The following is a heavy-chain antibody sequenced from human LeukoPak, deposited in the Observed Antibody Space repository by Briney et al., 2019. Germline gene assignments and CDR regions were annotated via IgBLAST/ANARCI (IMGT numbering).Heavy chain of an antibody. V-gene: IGHV3-30*18. CDR2: ISYDGSNK. J-gene: IGHJ3*02. Sequence: GGSLRLSCAAPGFTLSSYSMNWVRQAPGKGLEWVAVISYDGSNKYYADSVKGRFTISRDNSKNTLYLQMNSLRAEDTAVYYCAKDFGQWLVQVSFDIWGQGTMVTVSS. CDR3: AKDFGQWLVQVSFDI. D-gene: IGHD6-19*01. CDR1: GFTLSSYS.